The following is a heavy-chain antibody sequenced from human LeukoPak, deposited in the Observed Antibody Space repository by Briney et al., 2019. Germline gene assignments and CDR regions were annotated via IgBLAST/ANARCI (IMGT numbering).Heavy chain of an antibody. J-gene: IGHJ5*02. CDR3: ARVSDGYRCEP. D-gene: IGHD5-18*01. CDR2: IYNIETT. V-gene: IGHV4-59*01. Sequence: SETLSHTRTVSDGSMTNYHWTWIRQSPGKAPEYIGYIYNIETTNYNPSLKSRVTVSVDMSKKQFSLRLNSVTAADTAVYYCARVSDGYRCEPGGQGILVTVSS. CDR1: DGSMTNYH.